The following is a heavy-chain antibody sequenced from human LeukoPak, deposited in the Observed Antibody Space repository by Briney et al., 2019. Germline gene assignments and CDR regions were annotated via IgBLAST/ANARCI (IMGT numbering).Heavy chain of an antibody. V-gene: IGHV4-59*01. J-gene: IGHJ3*02. CDR3: ARLSSGDAFDI. CDR1: GGSISSYY. Sequence: PSETLSLTCTVSGGSISSYYWSWIRQPPGKGLEWIGYIYYSGSTNYNPSLKSRATISVDTSKNQFSLKLSSVTAADTAVYYCARLSSGDAFDIWGQGTMVTVSS. D-gene: IGHD5/OR15-5a*01. CDR2: IYYSGST.